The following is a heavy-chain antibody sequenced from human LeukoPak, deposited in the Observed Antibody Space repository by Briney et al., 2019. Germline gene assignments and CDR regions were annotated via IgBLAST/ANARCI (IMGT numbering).Heavy chain of an antibody. J-gene: IGHJ4*02. D-gene: IGHD6-19*01. Sequence: GGSRRLSCAASGFTFSSYAMSWVRQAPGKGLEWVSAISGSGGSTYYADSVKGRFTISRDNSKNTLYLQMNSLRAEDTAVYYCAKSVAVATSGGYWGQGTLVTVSS. CDR1: GFTFSSYA. CDR2: ISGSGGST. CDR3: AKSVAVATSGGY. V-gene: IGHV3-23*01.